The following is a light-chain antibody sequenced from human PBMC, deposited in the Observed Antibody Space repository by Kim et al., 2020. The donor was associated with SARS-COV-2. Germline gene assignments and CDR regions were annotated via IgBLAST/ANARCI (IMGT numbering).Light chain of an antibody. CDR2: EGS. J-gene: IGLJ3*02. V-gene: IGLV2-23*01. CDR1: SSDVGSYNL. CDR3: CSYAGSSTWV. Sequence: QSALTQPASVSGSPGQSITISCTGTSSDVGSYNLVSWYQQHPRKAPKLMIYEGSKRPSGVSNRFSGSKSGNTASLTISGLQAEDEADYYCCSYAGSSTWVFGGGTQLTVL.